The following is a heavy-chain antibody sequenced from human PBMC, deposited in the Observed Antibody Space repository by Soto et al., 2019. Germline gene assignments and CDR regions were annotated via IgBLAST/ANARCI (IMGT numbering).Heavy chain of an antibody. Sequence: GASVKVSCKASGYTFTSYSGSWVRQAPRQGLECLGWISAYNGNINYAQKFKGRVTMTTDTSTSTAYMELRSLRSDDTAVYYCARDCGGDCYSDYWGQGTLVTVSS. CDR3: ARDCGGDCYSDY. D-gene: IGHD2-21*02. J-gene: IGHJ4*02. V-gene: IGHV1-18*01. CDR2: ISAYNGNI. CDR1: GYTFTSYS.